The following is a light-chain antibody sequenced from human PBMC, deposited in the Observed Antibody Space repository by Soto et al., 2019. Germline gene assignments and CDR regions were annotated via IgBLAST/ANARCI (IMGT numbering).Light chain of an antibody. CDR2: QAS. J-gene: IGKJ1*01. CDR1: QSTSSY. Sequence: DIQMTQSPSSLSAYLGDRVTITCRASQSTSSYLAWYQQKPGKAPKLLIYQASSLENGVPSRFSGSGSGTEFSLTISSLQPDDFATYYCQQYSSHSTFGQGTKVDIK. V-gene: IGKV1-5*03. CDR3: QQYSSHST.